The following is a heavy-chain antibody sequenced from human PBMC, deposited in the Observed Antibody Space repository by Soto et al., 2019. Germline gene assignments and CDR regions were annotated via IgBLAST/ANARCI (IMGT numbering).Heavy chain of an antibody. CDR1: GFTFSDYY. CDR2: ISSSGSTI. D-gene: IGHD2-15*01. V-gene: IGHV3-11*01. J-gene: IGHJ4*02. CDR3: AIGLEDIVVVVAASWSY. Sequence: GWSLRLSCAASGFTFSDYYMSWIRQAPGKGLEWVSYISSSGSTIYYADSVKGRFTTSRDNAKNSLYLQMNSLRAEDTAVYYCAIGLEDIVVVVAASWSYWGQGTLVTVSS.